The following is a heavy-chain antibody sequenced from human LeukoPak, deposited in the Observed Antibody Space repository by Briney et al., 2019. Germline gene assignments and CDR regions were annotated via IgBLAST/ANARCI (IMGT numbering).Heavy chain of an antibody. V-gene: IGHV3-23*01. D-gene: IGHD3-16*02. CDR3: AKGTFGGVIYALGDY. J-gene: IGHJ4*02. Sequence: GGSLRLSCAASGFAFSSYAISWVRQAPVKGLEWVSAISGSGGSTYYADSVKGRFTISRDNAKNSLYLQMNSLRAEDTALYYCAKGTFGGVIYALGDYWGQGTLVTVSS. CDR2: ISGSGGST. CDR1: GFAFSSYA.